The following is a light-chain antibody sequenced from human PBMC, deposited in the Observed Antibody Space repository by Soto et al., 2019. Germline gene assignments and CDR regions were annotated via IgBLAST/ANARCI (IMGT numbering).Light chain of an antibody. CDR3: GSRSSSINLVV. Sequence: QSALTQPASVSGSPGQSITISCTGTSSDVGGYNYVSWYQQYPGKAPKLMIYEVTNRPSGVSNRFSGSKSGNTASLTICGLQAEDEADYYCGSRSSSINLVVFGGGTKLTVL. CDR2: EVT. V-gene: IGLV2-14*01. J-gene: IGLJ2*01. CDR1: SSDVGGYNY.